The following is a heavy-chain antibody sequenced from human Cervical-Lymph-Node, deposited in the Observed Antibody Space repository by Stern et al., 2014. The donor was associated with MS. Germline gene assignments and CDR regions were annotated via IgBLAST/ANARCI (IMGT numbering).Heavy chain of an antibody. D-gene: IGHD3-16*01. CDR3: ARVGGVTPFWYLDL. CDR2: ISDHNGNT. V-gene: IGHV1-18*01. CDR1: NYTFTSYG. J-gene: IGHJ2*01. Sequence: QVQLVQSGAEVKKPGASVKVSCRASNYTFTSYGISWVRQAPGQGLEWVGWISDHNGNTNFAQKFQARVTLTTDTSTNTVYMELKSLKSDDTAVYYCARVGGVTPFWYLDLWGRGTLVTVSS.